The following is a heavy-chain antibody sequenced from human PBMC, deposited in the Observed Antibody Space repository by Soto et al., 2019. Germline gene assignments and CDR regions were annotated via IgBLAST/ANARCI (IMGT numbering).Heavy chain of an antibody. J-gene: IGHJ4*02. CDR2: ISGSGGST. D-gene: IGHD6-13*01. CDR1: GFTFSAYA. CDR3: AKDPKFLIADGFDY. Sequence: PGGSLRLSCAASGFTFSAYAMSWVRQAPGKGLEWVSAISGSGGSTYYADSVKGRFTISTDNSNNSLYLQLNSLRAEDTAVYYCAKDPKFLIADGFDYWGQGTLVTVSS. V-gene: IGHV3-23*01.